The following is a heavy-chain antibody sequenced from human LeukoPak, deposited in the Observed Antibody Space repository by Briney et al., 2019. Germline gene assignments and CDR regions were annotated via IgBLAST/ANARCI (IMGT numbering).Heavy chain of an antibody. Sequence: PGGSLRLSCAASGFTFSTYWMHWVRPAPGKRLVWVLRIKSDGSTNYADSVKGRFTISRDNAKKTVSLQMYSLRPEDTGVYYCARAPSEIGGYYPEYFRHWGQGTLVTVSS. D-gene: IGHD3-22*01. V-gene: IGHV3-74*01. CDR3: ARAPSEIGGYYPEYFRH. CDR1: GFTFSTYW. J-gene: IGHJ1*01. CDR2: IKSDGST.